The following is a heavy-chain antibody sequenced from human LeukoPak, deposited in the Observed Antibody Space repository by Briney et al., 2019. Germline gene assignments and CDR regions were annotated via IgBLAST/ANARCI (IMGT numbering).Heavy chain of an antibody. V-gene: IGHV4-30-4*08. CDR1: GGSISSGDYY. D-gene: IGHD3-3*01. Sequence: PSQTLSLTCTVSGGSISSGDYYWSWIRQPPGKGLECIGYIYYSGGTYYNPSLKSRVTISVDTSKNQFSLKLSSVTAADTAVYYCASYNGDFWSGYIYWYFDLWGRGTLVTVSS. CDR2: IYYSGGT. J-gene: IGHJ2*01. CDR3: ASYNGDFWSGYIYWYFDL.